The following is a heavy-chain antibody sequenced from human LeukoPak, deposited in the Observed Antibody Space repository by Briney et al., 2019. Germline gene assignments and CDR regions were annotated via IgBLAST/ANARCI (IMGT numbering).Heavy chain of an antibody. CDR2: INPNSGGT. CDR1: GFTFTGYY. Sequence: GASVKVSCKASGFTFTGYYMHWVRQAPGQGLEWMGWINPNSGGTDYAQKFQGRVTMTRDTSISTAYMELSRLRSDDTAVYYCARGQGYSLFPDNYYFVYWGQGALVTVSS. CDR3: ARGQGYSLFPDNYYFVY. D-gene: IGHD5-18*01. J-gene: IGHJ4*02. V-gene: IGHV1-2*02.